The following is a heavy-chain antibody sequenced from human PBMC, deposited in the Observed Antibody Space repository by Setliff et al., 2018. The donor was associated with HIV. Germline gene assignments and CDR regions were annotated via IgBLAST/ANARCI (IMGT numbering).Heavy chain of an antibody. J-gene: IGHJ4*02. CDR1: GFAFSSYA. D-gene: IGHD6-6*01. V-gene: IGHV3-30*06. Sequence: PGESLKISCAASGFAFSSYAVHWVRQAPGKGLEWVALISHDGSSKYYGDSVKGRFTISRDNSKNTLYLQMDSLGPEDTAIYYCARAWAMQQLVPGYWGQGTLGTVSS. CDR2: ISHDGSSK. CDR3: ARAWAMQQLVPGY.